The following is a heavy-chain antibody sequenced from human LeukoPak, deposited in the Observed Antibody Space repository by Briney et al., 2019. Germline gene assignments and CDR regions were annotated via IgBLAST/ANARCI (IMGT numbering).Heavy chain of an antibody. V-gene: IGHV4-39*01. CDR3: ARHDCSSTNCRCFDY. CDR1: GGSISTETYY. D-gene: IGHD2-2*01. CDR2: IHYSGST. Sequence: SETLSLTCNVSGGSISTETYYWAWVRQPPGKGLEWIGSIHYSGSTYDNATLQSRLSLSVDTSKSQFSLRLSSVTAADTAVYYCARHDCSSTNCRCFDYWGQGTLVAVPS. J-gene: IGHJ4*02.